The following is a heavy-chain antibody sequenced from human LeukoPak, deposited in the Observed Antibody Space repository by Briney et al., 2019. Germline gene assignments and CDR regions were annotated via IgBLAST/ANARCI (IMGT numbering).Heavy chain of an antibody. CDR3: ARRIAAAGTPGYYYYGMDV. J-gene: IGHJ6*02. CDR2: IYYSGST. CDR1: GYSISSAYY. D-gene: IGHD6-13*01. V-gene: IGHV4-38-2*02. Sequence: SETLSLTCTVSGYSISSAYYWGWSRPPPGKGREGGGYIYYSGSTNYNPSLKRRVTISVDTSKNQISLKLSSVTAADTAVYYCARRIAAAGTPGYYYYGMDVWGQGTTVTVSS.